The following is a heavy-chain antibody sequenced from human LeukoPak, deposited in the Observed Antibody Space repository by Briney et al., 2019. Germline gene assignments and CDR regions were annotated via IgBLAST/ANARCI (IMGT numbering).Heavy chain of an antibody. CDR1: GGSISSGGYS. Sequence: PSQTLSLTCAVSGGSISSGGYSWSWIRQPPGKGLEWIGYIYHSGSTYYNPSLKSRVTISVDRSKNQFSLKLSSVTAADTAVYYCARARNYDILTGLVVDYWGQGTLVTVSS. J-gene: IGHJ4*02. CDR2: IYHSGST. CDR3: ARARNYDILTGLVVDY. D-gene: IGHD3-9*01. V-gene: IGHV4-30-2*01.